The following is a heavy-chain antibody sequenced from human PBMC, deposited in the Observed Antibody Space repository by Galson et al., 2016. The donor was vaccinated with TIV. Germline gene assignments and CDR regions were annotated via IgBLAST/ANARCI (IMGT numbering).Heavy chain of an antibody. D-gene: IGHD5-24*01. CDR3: ARGGGWLTDH. J-gene: IGHJ5*02. V-gene: IGHV4-59*01. CDR2: MYYSGRT. CDR1: GDSITGYY. Sequence: SETLSLTCSVSGDSITGYYWSWIRPPPGKGLEWIATMYYSGRTNLNHSLSSRVTISLDTSKNQVSLKMSSVTAADPAVYYCARGGGWLTDHWGQGTLVTVSS.